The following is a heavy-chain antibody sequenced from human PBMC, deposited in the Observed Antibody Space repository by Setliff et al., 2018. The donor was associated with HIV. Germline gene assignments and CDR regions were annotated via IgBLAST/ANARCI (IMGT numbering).Heavy chain of an antibody. J-gene: IGHJ3*02. Sequence: ASVKVSCKVSGYTFGKFGISWVRQVPGQGPEWMAWISLYNDDRILMPTFRGRVTLSTDASTTTAYLELARLTSDDTAVYYCARDKLEETAESLWGPMKNDAFDIWGPGTLVTV. CDR2: ISLYNDDR. CDR1: GYTFGKFG. CDR3: ARDKLEETAESLWGPMKNDAFDI. V-gene: IGHV1-18*01. D-gene: IGHD2-21*01.